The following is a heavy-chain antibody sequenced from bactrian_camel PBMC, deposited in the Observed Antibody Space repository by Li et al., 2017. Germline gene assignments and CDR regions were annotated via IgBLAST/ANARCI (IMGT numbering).Heavy chain of an antibody. CDR1: GFVFNVEY. J-gene: IGHJ4*01. CDR3: AADFVLPGIQRTFRLRATDYDH. CDR2: IDRVGTT. V-gene: IGHV3S53*01. Sequence: QLVESGGDLTRPGGPLTLSCATSGFVFNVEYMGWFRQAPGKEREVVASIDRVGTTKYSESVKGRFTISKDSAENTLYLQMNSLKPEDTATYYCAADFVLPGIQRTFRLRATDYDHWGQGTQVTVS. D-gene: IGHD5*01.